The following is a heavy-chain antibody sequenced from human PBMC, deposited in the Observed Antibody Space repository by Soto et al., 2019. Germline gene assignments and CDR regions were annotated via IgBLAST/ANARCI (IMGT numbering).Heavy chain of an antibody. J-gene: IGHJ6*02. D-gene: IGHD2-8*01. CDR1: GYTFTSYG. Sequence: ASVKVSCKASGYTFTSYGISWVRQAPGQGLEWMGWIGTYNGDTNYAQKVQGRVTMTTDTSTVYMELRSLRSDDTAVYYCSRDQSFDRTYYYGIDVWGQGTTVTVSS. CDR3: SRDQSFDRTYYYGIDV. V-gene: IGHV1-18*04. CDR2: IGTYNGDT.